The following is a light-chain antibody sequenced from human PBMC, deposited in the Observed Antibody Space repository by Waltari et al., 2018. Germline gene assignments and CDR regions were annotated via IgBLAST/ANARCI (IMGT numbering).Light chain of an antibody. CDR2: SAS. J-gene: IGKJ5*01. CDR1: QDISSF. CDR3: QQLLTYPIS. Sequence: QLTQSPSSLSASVGDRVAITCRDSQDISSFLAWYQQIPGKAPKLLIYSASTLQSGVPSRFSGSGYGADFTLTISSLQPEDFATYYCQQLLTYPISFGQGTRLEIK. V-gene: IGKV1-9*01.